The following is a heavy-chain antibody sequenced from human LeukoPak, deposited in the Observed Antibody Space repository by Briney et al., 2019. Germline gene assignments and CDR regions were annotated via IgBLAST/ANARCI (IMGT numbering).Heavy chain of an antibody. CDR3: AREYSSSPDY. Sequence: SETLSLTCTVSGGSISSSSYYWGWIRQPPGKGLEWIGSIYYSGSTYYNPSLKSRVTISVDTSKNQLSLKLSSVTAADTAVYYCAREYSSSPDYWGQGTLVTVSS. CDR1: GGSISSSSYY. J-gene: IGHJ4*02. CDR2: IYYSGST. V-gene: IGHV4-39*02. D-gene: IGHD6-6*01.